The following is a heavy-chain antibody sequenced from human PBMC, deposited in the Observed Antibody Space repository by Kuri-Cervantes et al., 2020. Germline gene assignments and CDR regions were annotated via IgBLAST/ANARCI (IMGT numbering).Heavy chain of an antibody. J-gene: IGHJ4*02. V-gene: IGHV1-8*01. CDR3: ASRSDTVADLRGEGGFDQ. CDR1: GYTFTSYD. Sequence: ASVKVSCKASGYTFTSYDINWVRQATGQGLEWMGWMNPNSGNTGYAQKFQGRVTMTRNTSISTAYMELRSLTSDDTAVYYCASRSDTVADLRGEGGFDQWGQGTLVTVSS. D-gene: IGHD3-10*01. CDR2: MNPNSGNT.